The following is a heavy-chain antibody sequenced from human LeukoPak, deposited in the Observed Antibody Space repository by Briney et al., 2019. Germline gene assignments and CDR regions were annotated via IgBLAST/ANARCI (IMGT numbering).Heavy chain of an antibody. D-gene: IGHD3-22*01. Sequence: SETLSLTCTVSGGSINSGDYYWTWIRRHPGKGLEWIGYIFYSGSTSYNPSLKSGVTMSIDTSKNQSSLKLSSVTAADTAVYYCARGYYYETSGDYFDYWGQGILVTVSA. J-gene: IGHJ4*02. V-gene: IGHV4-31*03. CDR3: ARGYYYETSGDYFDY. CDR1: GGSINSGDYY. CDR2: IFYSGST.